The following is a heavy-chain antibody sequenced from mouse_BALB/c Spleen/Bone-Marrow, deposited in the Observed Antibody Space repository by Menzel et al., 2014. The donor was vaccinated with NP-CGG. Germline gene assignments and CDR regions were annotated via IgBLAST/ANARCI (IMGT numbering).Heavy chain of an antibody. CDR3: ARDYDYGFAY. V-gene: IGHV1S137*01. J-gene: IGHJ3*01. Sequence: VQLQQSGAELVRPGVSVKISCKGSGYTFTDYAMHWVKQSHAKSLEWIGVISTYYGDASYNQKFKGKATMTVDKSSSTAYMERARLTSEDSAIYYCARDYDYGFAYWGQGTLVTVSA. D-gene: IGHD2-4*01. CDR2: ISTYYGDA. CDR1: GYTFTDYA.